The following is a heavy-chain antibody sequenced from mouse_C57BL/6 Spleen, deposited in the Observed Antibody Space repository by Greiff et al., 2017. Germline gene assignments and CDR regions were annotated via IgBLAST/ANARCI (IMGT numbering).Heavy chain of an antibody. CDR2: LSNGGGST. V-gene: IGHV5-12*01. CDR1: GFTFSDYY. J-gene: IGHJ4*01. Sequence: EVQLVESGGGLVPPGGSLNLSCAASGFTFSDYYLYWVRQAPEKRLEWVAYLSNGGGSTYYPDSVKGRFTISRDNAKNTLYLQTSRLKSEDTAMYYCARPGMDYWGQGTSVTVSS. CDR3: ARPGMDY.